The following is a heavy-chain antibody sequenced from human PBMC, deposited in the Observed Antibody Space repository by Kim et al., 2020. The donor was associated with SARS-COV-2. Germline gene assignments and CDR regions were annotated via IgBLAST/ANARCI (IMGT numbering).Heavy chain of an antibody. Sequence: GGSLRLSCAASGFTFSSYWMSWVRQAPGKGLEWVANIKQDGSEKYYVDSVKGRFTISRDNAKNSLYLQMNSLGDEDTAVYYCARDRVPAAMWAYYGMDVWGQGTTVTVSS. CDR2: IKQDGSEK. CDR1: GFTFSSYW. J-gene: IGHJ6*02. D-gene: IGHD2-2*01. CDR3: ARDRVPAAMWAYYGMDV. V-gene: IGHV3-7*01.